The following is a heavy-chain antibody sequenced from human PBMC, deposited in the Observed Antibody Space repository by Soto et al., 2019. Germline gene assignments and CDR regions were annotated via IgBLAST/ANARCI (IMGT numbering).Heavy chain of an antibody. CDR3: ARVPIDWGYCSGGSCYSGFHYYYYYYMDV. D-gene: IGHD2-15*01. J-gene: IGHJ6*03. V-gene: IGHV3-21*01. CDR2: ISSSSSYI. CDR1: GFTFSSYS. Sequence: GGSLRLSCAASGFTFSSYSLDWVRQAPGKGLEWVSSISSSSSYIYYADSVKGRFTISRDNAKNSLYLQMNSLRAEDTAVYYCARVPIDWGYCSGGSCYSGFHYYYYYYMDVWGNGTTVTVSS.